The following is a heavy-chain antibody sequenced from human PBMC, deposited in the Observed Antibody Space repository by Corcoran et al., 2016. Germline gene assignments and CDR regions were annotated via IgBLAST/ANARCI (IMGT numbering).Heavy chain of an antibody. J-gene: IGHJ6*02. CDR2: IWYDGSIK. V-gene: IGHV3-33*01. D-gene: IGHD2-15*01. CDR3: ARIDCTGGSCRPYYYYGMDV. Sequence: QVQLVESGGGVVQPGRSLTLSCAASGFTFNTYGMNWVRQAPGKGPEWVAVIWYDGSIKYYADSVKGRFTISRDNSKNTLYLQMNSLRAEETALYYCARIDCTGGSCRPYYYYGMDVWGQGTTVTVSS. CDR1: GFTFNTYG.